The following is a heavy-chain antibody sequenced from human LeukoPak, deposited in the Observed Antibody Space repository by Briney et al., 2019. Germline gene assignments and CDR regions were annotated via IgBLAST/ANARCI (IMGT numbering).Heavy chain of an antibody. CDR3: ARDRVGWYDAFDI. Sequence: ASVKVSCKASGYTFTGYYMHWVRQAPGQGLEWMGWISAYNGNTNYAQKLQGRVTMTTDTSTSTAYMELRSLRSDDTDVYYCARDRVGWYDAFDIWGQGTMVTVSS. D-gene: IGHD6-19*01. J-gene: IGHJ3*02. CDR2: ISAYNGNT. CDR1: GYTFTGYY. V-gene: IGHV1-18*04.